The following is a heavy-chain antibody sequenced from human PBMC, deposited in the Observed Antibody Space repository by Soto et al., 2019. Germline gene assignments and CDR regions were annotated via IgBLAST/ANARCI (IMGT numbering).Heavy chain of an antibody. CDR2: ISPYDGST. D-gene: IGHD2-21*01. CDR3: ARGDGGGRSGFYYYYGMDV. V-gene: IGHV1-46*01. CDR1: GFTFTNYF. J-gene: IGHJ6*02. Sequence: QVQLVQSGAEVKKPGASVKVSCKASGFTFTNYFFHWVRQAPRQGLEWMGIISPYDGSTNYVQRLQGRVTMTSDTSTSTVYLELRSRRSDDTAVDYCARGDGGGRSGFYYYYGMDVWGHGTTVTVSS.